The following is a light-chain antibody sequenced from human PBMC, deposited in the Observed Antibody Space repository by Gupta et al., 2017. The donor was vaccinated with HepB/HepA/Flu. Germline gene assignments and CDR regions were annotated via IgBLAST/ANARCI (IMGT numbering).Light chain of an antibody. CDR1: QSVLYSSNNKNY. CDR2: WAS. Sequence: DIVMTQSPDSLAVSLGERATINCKSSQSVLYSSNNKNYLAWYQQKPGQPPKLLIYWASTRESGVPDRFSGSGSGTDFTLTISSRQAEDVAVYYCQQEDSTPRTFGQGTXLEIK. CDR3: QQEDSTPRT. V-gene: IGKV4-1*01. J-gene: IGKJ2*01.